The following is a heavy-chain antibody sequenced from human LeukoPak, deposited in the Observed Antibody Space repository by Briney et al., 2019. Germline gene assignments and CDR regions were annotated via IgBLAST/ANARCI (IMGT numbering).Heavy chain of an antibody. Sequence: GGSLRLSCAASGFTFSSYAMHWVRQAPGKGLEYVSAISSNGGSTYYANSVKGRFTISRDNSKNTLYLQMGSLRAEDMAVYYYARGRPDYASYWGQGTLVTVSS. CDR1: GFTFSSYA. D-gene: IGHD3-10*01. CDR3: ARGRPDYASY. J-gene: IGHJ4*02. V-gene: IGHV3-64*01. CDR2: ISSNGGST.